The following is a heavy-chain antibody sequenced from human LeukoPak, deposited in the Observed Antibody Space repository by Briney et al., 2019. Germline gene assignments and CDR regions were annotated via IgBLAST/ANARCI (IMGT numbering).Heavy chain of an antibody. D-gene: IGHD5-18*01. CDR1: GSTFSSYS. V-gene: IGHV3-21*01. CDR3: ARVPNTAGFYFDY. J-gene: IGHJ4*02. Sequence: GGSLRLSCAASGSTFSSYSMNWVRQAPGKGLEWVSSISSSSSYIYYADSVKGRFTISRDNAKNSLYLQMNSLRAEDTAVYYCARVPNTAGFYFDYWGQGTLVTVSS. CDR2: ISSSSSYI.